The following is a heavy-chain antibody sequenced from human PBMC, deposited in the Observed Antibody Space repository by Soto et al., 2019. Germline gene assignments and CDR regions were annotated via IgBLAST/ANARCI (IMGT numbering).Heavy chain of an antibody. CDR2: IYYSGST. V-gene: IGHV4-31*03. CDR1: GGSISSGGYY. CDR3: ARGGRRSPGMDV. J-gene: IGHJ6*02. Sequence: QVQLQESGPGLVKPSQTLSLTCTVSGGSISSGGYYWSWIRQHPGKGLEWIGYIYYSGSTYYNPSLKSRVTRAVDTSKNQFSLKLSSVTAADTAVYYCARGGRRSPGMDVWGQGTTVTVSS.